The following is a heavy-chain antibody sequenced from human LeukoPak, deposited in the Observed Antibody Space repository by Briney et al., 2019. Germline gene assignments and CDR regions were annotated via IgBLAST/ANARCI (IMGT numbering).Heavy chain of an antibody. CDR1: GFTFSDYY. D-gene: IGHD3-10*01. CDR2: ISSSGSTI. V-gene: IGHV3-11*04. J-gene: IGHJ5*02. CDR3: ARSGGGYYGSGSLDEGSWFDP. Sequence: KSGGSLRLSCAASGFTFSDYYMSWIRQAPGKGLEWVSYISSSGSTIYYADSVKGRFTISRDNAKNSLYLQMNSLRAEDTAVYYCARSGGGYYGSGSLDEGSWFDPWGQGTLVTVSS.